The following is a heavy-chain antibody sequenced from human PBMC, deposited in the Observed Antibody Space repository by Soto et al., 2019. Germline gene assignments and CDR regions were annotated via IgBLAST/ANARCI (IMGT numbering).Heavy chain of an antibody. J-gene: IGHJ6*02. V-gene: IGHV3-30-3*01. Sequence: QVQLVESGGGVVQPGRSLRLSCAASGFTFSSYAMHWVRQAPGKGLEWVAVISYDGSNKYYADSVKGRFTISRDNSKNTLXXQXNXLRAEDTAVYYCARGRLYYYDSSGTPAYYYYYGMDVWGQGTTVTVSS. D-gene: IGHD3-22*01. CDR2: ISYDGSNK. CDR1: GFTFSSYA. CDR3: ARGRLYYYDSSGTPAYYYYYGMDV.